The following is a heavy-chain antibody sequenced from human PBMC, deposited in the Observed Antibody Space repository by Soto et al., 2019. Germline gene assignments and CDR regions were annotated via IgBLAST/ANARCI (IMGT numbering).Heavy chain of an antibody. CDR1: GDSISRGSYS. CDR2: IYHSGST. V-gene: IGHV4-30-2*01. D-gene: IGHD2-2*01. J-gene: IGHJ5*02. Sequence: PSETLSLTRAVSGDSISRGSYSWSWIRQPPGKGLERIGYIYHSGSTYYNPSLKSRVTISVDRSKNQFSLKLSSVTAADTAVYYCARVPDRWGQGTLVTVPQ. CDR3: ARVPDR.